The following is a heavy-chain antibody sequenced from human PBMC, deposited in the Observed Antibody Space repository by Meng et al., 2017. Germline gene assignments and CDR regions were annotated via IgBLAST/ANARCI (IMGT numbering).Heavy chain of an antibody. CDR2: IYSGGST. J-gene: IGHJ4*02. Sequence: GESLKISCAASGFTVSSNYMSWVRQAPGKGLEWVSVIYSGGSTYYADSVKGRFTISRDNSKNTLYLQMNSLRAEDTAVYYCAGTSEYYDSSGYYLDSAFDYWRQGTPVTVSS. CDR3: AGTSEYYDSSGYYLDSAFDY. V-gene: IGHV3-53*01. CDR1: GFTVSSNY. D-gene: IGHD3-22*01.